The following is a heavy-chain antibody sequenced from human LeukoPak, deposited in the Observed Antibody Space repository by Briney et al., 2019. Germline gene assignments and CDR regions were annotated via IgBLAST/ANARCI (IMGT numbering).Heavy chain of an antibody. D-gene: IGHD6-6*01. CDR2: ISSSSSYI. CDR3: ARGGLEYKQLVLYWFDP. J-gene: IGHJ5*02. V-gene: IGHV3-21*04. CDR1: GFTFSSYS. Sequence: PGGSLRLSCAASGFTFSSYSMNWVRQAPGKGLEWVSSISSSSSYIYYADSMKGRFTISRDNAKNSLYLQMNSLRAEDTAVYYCARGGLEYKQLVLYWFDPWGQGTLITVSS.